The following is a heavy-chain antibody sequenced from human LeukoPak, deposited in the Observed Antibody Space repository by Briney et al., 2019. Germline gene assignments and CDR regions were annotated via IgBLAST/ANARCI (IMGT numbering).Heavy chain of an antibody. CDR1: EFIFSNIY. J-gene: IGHJ4*02. Sequence: PGGSLRLSCVASEFIFSNIYMSWVRQAPGKGLEWVSAISGSGGSTYYADSVKGRFTISRDNSKNTLYLQMNSLRAEDTAVYYCAKTGTPWYYFDYWGQGTLVTVSS. D-gene: IGHD3-9*01. CDR2: ISGSGGST. CDR3: AKTGTPWYYFDY. V-gene: IGHV3-23*01.